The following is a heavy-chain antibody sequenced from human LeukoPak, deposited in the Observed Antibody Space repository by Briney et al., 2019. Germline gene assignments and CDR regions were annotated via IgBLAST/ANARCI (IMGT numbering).Heavy chain of an antibody. CDR1: GGSITSTSYY. V-gene: IGHV4-39*01. J-gene: IGHJ4*02. CDR2: IYSTGST. D-gene: IGHD3-10*01. CDR3: ARHYMVRGLIHFDY. Sequence: SETLSLTCSVSGGSITSTSYYWGWIRQPPGKGLEWIGSIYSTGSTYFNPSLKSRVTMSVDTSKNLFSLRLSSVTAADTAVYYCARHYMVRGLIHFDYWGQGTLVTVSS.